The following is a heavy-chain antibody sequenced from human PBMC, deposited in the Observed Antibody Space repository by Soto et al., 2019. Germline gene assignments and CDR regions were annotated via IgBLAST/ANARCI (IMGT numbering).Heavy chain of an antibody. J-gene: IGHJ5*02. CDR1: GGSVSSGSYY. D-gene: IGHD3-16*01. CDR3: ARSAWSYGGWFDP. Sequence: QLQLQESGPGLVKPSETLSLTCTVSGGSVSSGSYYWGWIRQPPGKGLEWIATIYYSGSTYYNPSLKSRATIFVDTSKNQFSLKLTSVTAADTAVYYCARSAWSYGGWFDPWGQGTLVTVSS. CDR2: IYYSGST. V-gene: IGHV4-39*01.